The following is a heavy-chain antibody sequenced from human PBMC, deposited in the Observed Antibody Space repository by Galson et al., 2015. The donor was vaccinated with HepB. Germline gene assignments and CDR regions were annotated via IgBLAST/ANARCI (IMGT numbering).Heavy chain of an antibody. V-gene: IGHV3-11*06. CDR3: ARVADSHYGDHTHFDS. D-gene: IGHD4-17*01. CDR1: GFTFSDYY. CDR2: VSSNTIYT. J-gene: IGHJ4*02. Sequence: LRLSCAASGFTFSDYYMSWIRQAPGKGLEWLAYVSSNTIYTNYADSAKGRFTVSRDNVKNSISLQMNRLSVEDTAMYYCARVADSHYGDHTHFDSWGQGALVTVSS.